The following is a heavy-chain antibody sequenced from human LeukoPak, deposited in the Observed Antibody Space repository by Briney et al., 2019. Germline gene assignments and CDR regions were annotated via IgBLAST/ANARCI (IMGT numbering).Heavy chain of an antibody. CDR1: GYDFTTYW. CDR3: ARPTYGSADY. V-gene: IGHV5-51*01. D-gene: IGHD3-10*01. J-gene: IGHJ4*02. Sequence: GESLKISCKISGYDFTTYWIGWVRQMPGKGLECMGIIWPGDSDTRYSPSFQGQVTISADKTISTVYLQWSSLKVSDTAMYYCARPTYGSADYWGQGTLVTVSS. CDR2: IWPGDSDT.